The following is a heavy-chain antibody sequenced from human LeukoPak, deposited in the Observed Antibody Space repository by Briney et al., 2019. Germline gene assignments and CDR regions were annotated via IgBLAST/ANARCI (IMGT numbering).Heavy chain of an antibody. CDR1: GFTFSDYT. V-gene: IGHV3-21*01. Sequence: GGSLRLSCAASGFTFSDYTMNWVRLAPGKGLEWVSSISGSSNYIYYADSVKGRFTISRGNTKNSLYLQMNSLRVEDTAVYYCARDESGDNDAFDIWGQGTMVTVSS. D-gene: IGHD2-21*01. CDR3: ARDESGDNDAFDI. CDR2: ISGSSNYI. J-gene: IGHJ3*02.